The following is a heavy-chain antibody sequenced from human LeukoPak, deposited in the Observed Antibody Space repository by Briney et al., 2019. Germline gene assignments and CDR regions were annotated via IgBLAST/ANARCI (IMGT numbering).Heavy chain of an antibody. CDR2: ISGSGGST. CDR1: GFSFSSYV. J-gene: IGHJ4*02. CDR3: AKPKGGRSIYYDSSGYYPFDY. V-gene: IGHV3-23*01. Sequence: GGSLRLSCAASGFSFSSYVMSWVRQAPGKGLEWVSAISGSGGSTYYADSVKGRFTISRDNSKNTLYLQMNSLRAEDTAVYYCAKPKGGRSIYYDSSGYYPFDYWGQGTLVTVSS. D-gene: IGHD3-22*01.